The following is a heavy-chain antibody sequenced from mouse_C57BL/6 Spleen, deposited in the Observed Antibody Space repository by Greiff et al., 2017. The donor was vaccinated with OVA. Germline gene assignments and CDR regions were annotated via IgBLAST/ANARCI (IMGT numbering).Heavy chain of an antibody. J-gene: IGHJ4*01. CDR3: ARGDYGSSHGAMDY. Sequence: EVKLVESGGGLVQPGGSLKLSCAASGFTFSDYYMYWVRQTPEKRLEWVAYISNGGGSTYYPDTVKGRFTISRDNAKNTLYLQMSRLKSEDTAMYYCARGDYGSSHGAMDYWGQGTSVTVSS. D-gene: IGHD1-1*01. V-gene: IGHV5-12*01. CDR2: ISNGGGST. CDR1: GFTFSDYY.